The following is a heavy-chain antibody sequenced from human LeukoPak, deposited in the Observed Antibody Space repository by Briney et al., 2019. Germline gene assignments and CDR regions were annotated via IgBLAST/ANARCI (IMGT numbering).Heavy chain of an antibody. D-gene: IGHD3-22*01. CDR3: ARDTPYYYDSSGYHDY. J-gene: IGHJ4*02. Sequence: GSLRLSCAASGFTFSDYYMSWIRPAPGKGLEWVSYISSSGSTIYYADSVKGRFTISRDNAKNSLYLQMNSLRAEDTAVYYCARDTPYYYDSSGYHDYWGQGTLVTVSS. CDR2: ISSSGSTI. CDR1: GFTFSDYY. V-gene: IGHV3-11*01.